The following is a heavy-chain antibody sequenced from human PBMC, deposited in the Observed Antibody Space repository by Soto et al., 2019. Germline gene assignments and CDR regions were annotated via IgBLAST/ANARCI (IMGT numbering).Heavy chain of an antibody. V-gene: IGHV4-59*08. CDR2: IYYRGNT. J-gene: IGHJ4*02. D-gene: IGHD3-9*01. Sequence: QVQLQESGPGLVKPSETLSLTCTVSGGSIGTYYWSWIRQPPGKGLEWIGYIYYRGNTDYNPSLKSRATISLDTPRNQCSLKLSSVTAADTAVYYCARHPGYYDILTGYTTYYFDYWGQGILVTVSS. CDR3: ARHPGYYDILTGYTTYYFDY. CDR1: GGSIGTYY.